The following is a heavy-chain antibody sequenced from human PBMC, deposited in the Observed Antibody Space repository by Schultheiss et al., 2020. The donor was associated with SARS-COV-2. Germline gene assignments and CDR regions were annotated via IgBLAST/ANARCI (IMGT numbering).Heavy chain of an antibody. J-gene: IGHJ6*03. CDR3: ARANLEVFRENYYYYYMDV. V-gene: IGHV3-11*05. CDR2: ISSSGSYT. D-gene: IGHD3-3*01. CDR1: GFTFSNSD. Sequence: GGSLRLSCAASGFTFSNSDMNWVRQAPGKGLEWVSHISSSGSYTKSADTAKDRFTLSRDNAKNSLYLQMNSLRAEDTAVYYCARANLEVFRENYYYYYMDVWGKGTTVTVSS.